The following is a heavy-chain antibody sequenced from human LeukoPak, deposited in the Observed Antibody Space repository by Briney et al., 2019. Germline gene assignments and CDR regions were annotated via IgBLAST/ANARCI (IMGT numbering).Heavy chain of an antibody. D-gene: IGHD3-9*01. CDR1: GFTFSSYA. V-gene: IGHV3-30-3*01. Sequence: GGSLRLSCAASGFTFSSYAMHWVRQAPGKGLEWVAVISNDGSNKYYADSVKGRFTISRDNAKNSLYLQMNSLRAEDTAVYYCARGSYKYYDILTGYYSPSGFDYWGQGTLVTVSS. CDR2: ISNDGSNK. CDR3: ARGSYKYYDILTGYYSPSGFDY. J-gene: IGHJ4*02.